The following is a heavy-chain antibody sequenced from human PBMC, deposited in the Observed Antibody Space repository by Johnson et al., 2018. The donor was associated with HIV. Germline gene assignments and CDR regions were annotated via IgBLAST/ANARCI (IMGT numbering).Heavy chain of an antibody. D-gene: IGHD3-22*01. J-gene: IGHJ3*02. CDR2: ISYDGSNK. Sequence: QMLLVESGGGVVQPGRSLRLSCAASGFTFSSYAMHWVRQAPGKGLEWVAVISYDGSNKYYADSEKGRFTISRDNSKNTVFLQMSSLRSEDTAVYYCARSSGYYGTDAFDIWGQGTMVTVSS. CDR1: GFTFSSYA. V-gene: IGHV3-30*04. CDR3: ARSSGYYGTDAFDI.